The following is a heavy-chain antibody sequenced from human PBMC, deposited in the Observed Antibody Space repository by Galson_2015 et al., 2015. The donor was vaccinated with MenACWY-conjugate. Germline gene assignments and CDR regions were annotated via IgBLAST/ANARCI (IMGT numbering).Heavy chain of an antibody. CDR2: IYFTGNT. Sequence: WIGNIYFTGNTNYNPSLKSRVTMSIDTPMNQFSLKVSSVTAADTAVYYCARVPSDYATWFDPWGQGTRVTVSS. D-gene: IGHD4-17*01. CDR3: ARVPSDYATWFDP. V-gene: IGHV4-59*01. J-gene: IGHJ5*02.